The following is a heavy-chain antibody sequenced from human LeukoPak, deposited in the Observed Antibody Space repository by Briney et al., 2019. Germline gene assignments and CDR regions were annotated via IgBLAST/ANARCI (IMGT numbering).Heavy chain of an antibody. CDR3: AKGGTSGWFYFDY. J-gene: IGHJ4*02. V-gene: IGHV3-30*02. CDR1: GFTFSGYG. CDR2: IRYDGSDH. D-gene: IGHD6-19*01. Sequence: WGSLRLSCAASGFTFSGYGMHWVRQAPGKGLEWVTFIRYDGSDHYYTDSVKGRFTISRDTAKATLYLQMNSLIAEDTAVYYCAKGGTSGWFYFDYWGLGTLVTVSS.